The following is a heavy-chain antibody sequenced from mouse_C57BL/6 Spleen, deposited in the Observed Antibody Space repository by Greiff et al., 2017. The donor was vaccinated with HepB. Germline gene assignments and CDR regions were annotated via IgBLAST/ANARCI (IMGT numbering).Heavy chain of an antibody. V-gene: IGHV1-22*01. D-gene: IGHD1-1*01. CDR2: INPNNGGT. CDR1: GYTFTDYN. Sequence: EVQLQESGPELVKPGASVKMSCKASGYTFTDYNMHWVKQSHGKSLEWIGYINPNNGGTSYNQKFKGKATLTVNKSSSTAYMELRSLTSEDSAVYYCARPITTVAYYAMDYWGQGTSVTVSS. J-gene: IGHJ4*01. CDR3: ARPITTVAYYAMDY.